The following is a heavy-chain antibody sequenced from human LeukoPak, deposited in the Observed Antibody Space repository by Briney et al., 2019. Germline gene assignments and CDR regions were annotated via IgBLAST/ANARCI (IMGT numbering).Heavy chain of an antibody. D-gene: IGHD7-27*01. J-gene: IGHJ4*02. Sequence: GGSLRLSCAASGFTFSTYCMTWVRQAPGKGLEWVANIKEDGDQKNYVDSVKGRFTISRDNARNSLFLQMNSLRAEDTAVYYCARVQLTGDRDLDYWGQGTLVTVSS. CDR3: ARVQLTGDRDLDY. V-gene: IGHV3-7*01. CDR2: IKEDGDQK. CDR1: GFTFSTYC.